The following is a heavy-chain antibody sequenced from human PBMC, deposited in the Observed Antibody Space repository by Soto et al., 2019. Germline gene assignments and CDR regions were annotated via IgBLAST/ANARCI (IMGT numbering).Heavy chain of an antibody. CDR3: ARDNMVNTDNWFDL. CDR2: ISGYNGKT. D-gene: IGHD5-18*01. J-gene: IGHJ5*02. Sequence: QVHLVQSGAEVKKPGASVQVSCKASGYSFTSYGISWVRQAAGQGLEWMAWISGYNGKTRFAPKYQGRLTMTIDTYTSTAYMDLRSLRSDDAAMYYCARDNMVNTDNWFDLWGQGTLVTVSS. V-gene: IGHV1-18*01. CDR1: GYSFTSYG.